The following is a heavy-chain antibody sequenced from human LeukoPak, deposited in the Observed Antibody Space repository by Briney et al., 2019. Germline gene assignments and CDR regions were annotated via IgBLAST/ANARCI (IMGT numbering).Heavy chain of an antibody. V-gene: IGHV1-2*02. CDR3: ARTQKRLRITMIVGPFDP. D-gene: IGHD3-22*01. CDR1: GYTFTGYY. CDR2: INPNSGGT. J-gene: IGHJ5*02. Sequence: ASVKVSCKASGYTFTGYYMHWVRQAPGQGLEWMGWINPNSGGTNYAQKFQGRVTMTRDTSISTAYMELSRLRSDDTAVYYCARTQKRLRITMIVGPFDPWGQGTLVTVSS.